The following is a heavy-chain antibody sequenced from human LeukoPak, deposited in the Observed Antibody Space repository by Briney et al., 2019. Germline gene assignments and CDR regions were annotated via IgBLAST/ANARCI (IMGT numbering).Heavy chain of an antibody. J-gene: IGHJ4*02. CDR2: INSDGSST. CDR3: ARDVGGAGGY. D-gene: IGHD1-26*01. Sequence: GGSLRLSCAASGFTLRSYCMHWVRQAPGKGLVWVSRINSDGSSTSHADSVKGRFTISRDNAKNTLYLQMNSLRAEDTAVYYCARDVGGAGGYWGQGTTVAVSS. CDR1: GFTLRSYC. V-gene: IGHV3-74*01.